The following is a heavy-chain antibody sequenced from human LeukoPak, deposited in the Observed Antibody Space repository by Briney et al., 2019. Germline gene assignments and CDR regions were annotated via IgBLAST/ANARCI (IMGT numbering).Heavy chain of an antibody. CDR1: GYTFTNFH. J-gene: IGHJ4*02. CDR3: ARTTSGYDMAPVDY. Sequence: APVKVSCKASGYTFTNFHIHWVRQAPGQGLEWMGIINPSGGITTYAQKFQGRVTMTRDTSTTTVYMELSSLRSEDTSVYYCARTTSGYDMAPVDYWGQGTLVTVSS. CDR2: INPSGGIT. D-gene: IGHD5-12*01. V-gene: IGHV1-46*01.